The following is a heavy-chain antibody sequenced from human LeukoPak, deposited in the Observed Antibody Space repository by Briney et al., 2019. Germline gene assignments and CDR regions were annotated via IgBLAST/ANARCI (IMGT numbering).Heavy chain of an antibody. CDR2: ISYDGSNK. CDR1: GFTFSSYA. D-gene: IGHD1-26*01. Sequence: GGSLRLSYAASGFTFSSYAMHWVRQAPGKGLEWVAVISYDGSNKYYADSVKGRFTISRDNSKNTLYLQMNSLRAEDTAVYYCARDRQYSGSYLDYWGQGTLVTVSS. V-gene: IGHV3-30*04. CDR3: ARDRQYSGSYLDY. J-gene: IGHJ4*02.